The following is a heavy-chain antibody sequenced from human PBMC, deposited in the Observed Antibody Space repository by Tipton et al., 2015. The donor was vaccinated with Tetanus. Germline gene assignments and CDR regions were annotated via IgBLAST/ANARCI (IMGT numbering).Heavy chain of an antibody. D-gene: IGHD3-3*01. CDR3: ARTSGYMYSDC. CDR2: IHPSGIT. V-gene: IGHV4-34*01. J-gene: IGHJ4*02. Sequence: TLSLTCAVYGGSFSNYYLTWIRQPPGQGLEWIGEIHPSGITNYNPSLINRVTISVDTSKNQFSLRLNSVTSADTAVYYCARTSGYMYSDCWGQGTLVTVSS. CDR1: GGSFSNYY.